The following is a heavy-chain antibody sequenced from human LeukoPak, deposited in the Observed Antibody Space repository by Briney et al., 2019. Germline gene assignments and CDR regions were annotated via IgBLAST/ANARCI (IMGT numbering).Heavy chain of an antibody. CDR2: VYYSGST. CDR3: ARDPYHTNYPFDY. J-gene: IGHJ4*02. Sequence: SSETLSLTCTVSGGSISGSSYYWGWIRQPPGEGLEWIGSVYYSGSTYNNRSLKSRVTISVDTSKNQFSLKLSSVTAADTAVYYCARDPYHTNYPFDYWGQGTLVTVSS. CDR1: GGSISGSSYY. D-gene: IGHD1-7*01. V-gene: IGHV4-39*02.